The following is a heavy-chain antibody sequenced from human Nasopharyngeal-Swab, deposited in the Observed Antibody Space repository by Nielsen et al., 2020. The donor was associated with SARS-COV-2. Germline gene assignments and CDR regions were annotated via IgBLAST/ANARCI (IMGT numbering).Heavy chain of an antibody. Sequence: ASVKVSCKASGYTFTSYYIHWVRQAPGQGLEWMGIINPSGGNASHAQKFQGRVTMTRDPSTSTVYMELSSLRSEDTAVYNCARVSGRLRYCSGGNCPLDAFDIWGQGTMVTVSS. V-gene: IGHV1-46*01. CDR2: INPSGGNA. J-gene: IGHJ3*02. D-gene: IGHD2-15*01. CDR3: ARVSGRLRYCSGGNCPLDAFDI. CDR1: GYTFTSYY.